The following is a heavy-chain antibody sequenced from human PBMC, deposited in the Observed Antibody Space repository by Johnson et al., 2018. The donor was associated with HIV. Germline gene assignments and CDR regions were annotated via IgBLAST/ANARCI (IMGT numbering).Heavy chain of an antibody. V-gene: IGHV3-9*01. CDR3: ARVGVGGYSADGAFDI. Sequence: VQLVESGGGLVQPGRSLRLSCAASGFTFDDYAMHWVRQAPGKGLEWVSGISWNSGSIGYADSVKGRFIISRDNAKNSLYLQMNSLRAEDAAVFYCARVGVGGYSADGAFDIWGQGTMVTVSS. CDR2: ISWNSGSI. CDR1: GFTFDDYA. D-gene: IGHD2-15*01. J-gene: IGHJ3*02.